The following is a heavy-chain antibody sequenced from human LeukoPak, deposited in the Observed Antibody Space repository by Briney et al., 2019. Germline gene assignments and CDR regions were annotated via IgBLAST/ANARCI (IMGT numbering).Heavy chain of an antibody. CDR1: YY. CDR3: ARESSPEDAFDI. J-gene: IGHJ3*02. CDR2: ISSSGSTI. D-gene: IGHD1-14*01. V-gene: IGHV3-11*04. Sequence: YYWHWIRQPPGKGLEWVSYISSSGSTIYYADSVKGRFTISRDNAKKSLYLQMNSLRAEDTAVYYCARESSPEDAFDIWGQGTMVTVSS.